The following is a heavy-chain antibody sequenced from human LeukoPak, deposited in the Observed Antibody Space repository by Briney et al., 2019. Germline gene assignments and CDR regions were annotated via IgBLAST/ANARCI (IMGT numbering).Heavy chain of an antibody. Sequence: SETLSLTCTVSGGSISSYSWNWIRQPPGKGLEWVGYIYYNGSTNYNPSLDTRVTIPVNTSNDQFSLKLSFEIAAHTAVYYCARSLVGAAGNFEFDCCFDLWGQGTLVTVSS. J-gene: IGHJ5*02. CDR2: IYYNGST. CDR1: GGSISSYS. D-gene: IGHD6-13*01. CDR3: ARSLVGAAGNFEFDCCFDL. V-gene: IGHV4-59*01.